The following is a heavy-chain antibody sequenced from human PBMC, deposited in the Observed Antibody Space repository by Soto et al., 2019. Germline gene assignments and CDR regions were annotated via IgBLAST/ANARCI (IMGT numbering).Heavy chain of an antibody. CDR1: GGSISSFY. D-gene: IGHD3-16*01. CDR3: ARDLQGGLDY. Sequence: NPSESLSLTCTVSGGSISSFYWNGLRQPPGKGLEWIGYIYYSGSTNYNPSLKSRVTISVDTSKNQFSLKLSSVTAADAAVYYCARDLQGGLDYWCQGTLVTAPQ. J-gene: IGHJ4*02. CDR2: IYYSGST. V-gene: IGHV4-59*01.